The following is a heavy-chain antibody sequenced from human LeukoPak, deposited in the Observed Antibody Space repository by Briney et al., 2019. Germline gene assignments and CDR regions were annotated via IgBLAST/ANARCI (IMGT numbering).Heavy chain of an antibody. CDR3: ARVSPYYDILTGFPAFDI. J-gene: IGHJ3*02. CDR2: INHSGST. Sequence: GSLRLSCAASGFTFSSYSTNWVRQAPGKGLEWIGEINHSGSTNYNPSLKSRVTISVDTSKNQFSLKLSSVTAADTAVYYCARVSPYYDILTGFPAFDIWGQGTMVTVSS. V-gene: IGHV4-34*01. CDR1: GFTFSSYS. D-gene: IGHD3-9*01.